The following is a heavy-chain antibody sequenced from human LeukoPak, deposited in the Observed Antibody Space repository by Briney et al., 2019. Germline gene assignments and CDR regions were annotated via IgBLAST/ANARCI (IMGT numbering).Heavy chain of an antibody. D-gene: IGHD5-12*01. CDR3: ARKSGYARDY. CDR1: GESLSGYF. J-gene: IGHJ4*02. CDR2: INHSGSTS. V-gene: IGHV4-34*01. Sequence: SETLSLTCAVYGESLSGYFWNWIRQPPGKGLEWIGEINHSGSTSNHNPSLKSRVTMSVDTSKNQFSLKLSSVTAADTAVYYCARKSGYARDYWGQGNLVTVSS.